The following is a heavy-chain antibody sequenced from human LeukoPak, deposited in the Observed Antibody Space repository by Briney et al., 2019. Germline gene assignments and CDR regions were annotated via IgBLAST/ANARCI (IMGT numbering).Heavy chain of an antibody. CDR2: IYYSVST. D-gene: IGHD2-15*01. J-gene: IGHJ3*02. V-gene: IGHV4-31*03. Sequence: PSETLSLTCTVSGCSISSGGYYWSWIRQHPGKGLEWVGYIYYSVSTYYNPSLKSRVTISVDTSKNQFSLKLSSVTAAATAQHYCASFLLGYCSGGSCFDAFDIWGQGTMVTVSS. CDR1: GCSISSGGYY. CDR3: ASFLLGYCSGGSCFDAFDI.